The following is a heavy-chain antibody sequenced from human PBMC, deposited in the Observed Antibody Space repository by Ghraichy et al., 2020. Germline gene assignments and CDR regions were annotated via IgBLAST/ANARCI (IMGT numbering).Heavy chain of an antibody. Sequence: GGSLRLSCAASGFTFSSYSMNWVRQAPGKGLEWVSSISSSSSYIYYADSVKGRFTISRDNAKNSLYLQMNSLRAEDTAVYYCARDEAKKTYYDILTGYRGYYYGMDVWGQGTTVTVSS. V-gene: IGHV3-21*01. CDR1: GFTFSSYS. D-gene: IGHD3-9*01. CDR3: ARDEAKKTYYDILTGYRGYYYGMDV. CDR2: ISSSSSYI. J-gene: IGHJ6*02.